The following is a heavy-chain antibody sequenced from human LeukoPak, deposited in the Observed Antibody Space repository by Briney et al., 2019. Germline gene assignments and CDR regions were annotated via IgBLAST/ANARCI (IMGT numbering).Heavy chain of an antibody. Sequence: ASVKVSCKASGYTFTSYYKHWVRQAPGQGLEWMGIINPSGGSTSYAQKFQGRVTMTRDMPTSTVYMELSSLRSEDTAVYYCARGEAYDWVDYWGQGTLVTVSS. D-gene: IGHD3-16*01. J-gene: IGHJ4*02. CDR1: GYTFTSYY. CDR3: ARGEAYDWVDY. V-gene: IGHV1-46*01. CDR2: INPSGGST.